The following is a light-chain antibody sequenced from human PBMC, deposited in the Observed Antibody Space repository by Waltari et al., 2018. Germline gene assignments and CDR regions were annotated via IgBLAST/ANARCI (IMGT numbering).Light chain of an antibody. CDR3: ALYVGSAIWV. CDR2: NSN. Sequence: QTVVTQEPSFSVSPGGTVTVTCGLSSGSVSTSNYPSWYQQTPGQPPRTLSYNSNTRSSGVPDRFSGSSLGSKAALTITGAQADDESHYYCALYVGSAIWVFGGGTKLTVL. CDR1: SGSVSTSNY. J-gene: IGLJ3*02. V-gene: IGLV8-61*01.